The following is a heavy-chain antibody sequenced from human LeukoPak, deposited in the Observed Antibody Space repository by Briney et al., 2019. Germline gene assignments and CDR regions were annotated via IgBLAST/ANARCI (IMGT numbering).Heavy chain of an antibody. CDR2: INHSRST. Sequence: PETLSLTCTVSGASLSGRGDYCGSIRQTPGKGLEWSGEINHSRSTNYNQSRKSRVTLSVDTSKTQSSLTLSSVTAADTAVYSSAGGFAYCSSTSCEVRGDWFDPWGQGTLVTVSS. V-gene: IGHV4-39*07. D-gene: IGHD2-2*01. J-gene: IGHJ5*02. CDR1: GASLSGRGDY. CDR3: AGGFAYCSSTSCEVRGDWFDP.